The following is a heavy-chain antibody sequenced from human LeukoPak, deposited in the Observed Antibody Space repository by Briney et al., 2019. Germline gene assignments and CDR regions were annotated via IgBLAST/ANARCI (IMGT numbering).Heavy chain of an antibody. Sequence: SSGTLSLTCAVSGGSISSSNWWSWVRQPPGKGLEWIGEIYHSGSTNYNPSLKSRVSISVDKSKNQFSLKLSSVTAADTAVYYCARVPEQWLVRGFDYWGQGTLVTVSS. CDR3: ARVPEQWLVRGFDY. CDR2: IYHSGST. J-gene: IGHJ4*02. V-gene: IGHV4-4*02. CDR1: GGSISSSNW. D-gene: IGHD6-19*01.